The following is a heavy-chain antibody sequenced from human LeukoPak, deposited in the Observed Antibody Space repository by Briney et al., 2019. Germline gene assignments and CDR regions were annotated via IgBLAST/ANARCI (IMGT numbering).Heavy chain of an antibody. CDR3: ARGDSTGDY. CDR1: GFSFSSFS. CDR2: ISSSGDAI. V-gene: IGHV3-48*04. Sequence: QPGGSLRLSCAASGFSFSSFSMNWVRQAPGKGLEWVSDISSSGDAINYADSVKGRFTISRDNAKNSLYLQMNSLRAEDTAVYYCARGDSTGDYWGQGTLVTVSS. D-gene: IGHD6-25*01. J-gene: IGHJ4*02.